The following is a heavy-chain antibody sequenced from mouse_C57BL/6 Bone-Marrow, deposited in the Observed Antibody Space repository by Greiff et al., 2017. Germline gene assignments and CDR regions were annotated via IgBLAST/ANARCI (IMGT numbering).Heavy chain of an antibody. Sequence: QVQLQQPGAELVKPGASVKMSCKASGYTFTSYWITWVKQRPGQGLEWIGDIYPGSGSTKYNEKFKSKATLTVDTSSSTAYMQVSSLTSEASAVYYCARYPYYYGSSYGYFDVWGTGTTVTVSS. CDR3: ARYPYYYGSSYGYFDV. CDR2: IYPGSGST. J-gene: IGHJ1*03. CDR1: GYTFTSYW. V-gene: IGHV1-55*01. D-gene: IGHD1-1*01.